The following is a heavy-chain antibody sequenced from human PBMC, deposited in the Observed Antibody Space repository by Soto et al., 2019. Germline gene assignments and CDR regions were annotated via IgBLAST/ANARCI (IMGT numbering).Heavy chain of an antibody. J-gene: IGHJ3*02. V-gene: IGHV4-38-2*01. CDR2: IYHSGST. D-gene: IGHD4-17*01. Sequence: SETLSLTCAVSGYSISSGYYWGWIRQPPGKGLEWIGSIYHSGSTYYNPSLKSRVTISVDTSKNQFSLKLSSVTAADTAVYYCARKAPLTTVTTENPHAFDIWGQGTMVTVSS. CDR1: GYSISSGYY. CDR3: ARKAPLTTVTTENPHAFDI.